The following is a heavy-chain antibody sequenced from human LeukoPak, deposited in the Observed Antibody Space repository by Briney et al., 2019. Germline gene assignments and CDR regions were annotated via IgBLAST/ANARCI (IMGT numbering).Heavy chain of an antibody. CDR2: IWFDGSKK. V-gene: IGHV3-33*01. CDR1: GFTFSRHG. CDR3: ARDISSRHFDH. Sequence: GGSLRLSCAASGFTFSRHGMHSVRQAPGKGLEWVALIWFDGSKKYYADSVKGRFTISRDNSKNTLYLQMKSLRAEDTAVYYCARDISSRHFDHLGQGTLVTVSS. D-gene: IGHD6-6*01. J-gene: IGHJ4*02.